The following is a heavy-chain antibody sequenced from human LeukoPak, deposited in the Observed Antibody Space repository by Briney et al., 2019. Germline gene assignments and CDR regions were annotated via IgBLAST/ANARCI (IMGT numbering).Heavy chain of an antibody. V-gene: IGHV4-39*01. Sequence: PSETLSLTCTVSGGSISSSNYYWGWIRQPPGKGLEWIGSIYYSGSSYYNPSLESRVTISVDTSKNQFSLKLSSVTAADTTVYYCARPKWELRTSGFDCWGQGTLVTVSS. D-gene: IGHD1-26*01. CDR2: IYYSGSS. CDR3: ARPKWELRTSGFDC. CDR1: GGSISSSNYY. J-gene: IGHJ4*02.